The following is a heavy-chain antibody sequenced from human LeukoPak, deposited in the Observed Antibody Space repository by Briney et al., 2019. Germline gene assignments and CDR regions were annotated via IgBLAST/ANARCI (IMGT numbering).Heavy chain of an antibody. J-gene: IGHJ3*02. Sequence: SETLSLTCTVSGGSISSYYWSWIRQPPGKGLEWIGYIYYSGSTNYNPSLKSRVTISVDTSKNQFSLKLSSVTAADTAVYYCARVLGIRYAFDIWGQGTMVTVSS. D-gene: IGHD7-27*01. CDR3: ARVLGIRYAFDI. V-gene: IGHV4-59*01. CDR1: GGSISSYY. CDR2: IYYSGST.